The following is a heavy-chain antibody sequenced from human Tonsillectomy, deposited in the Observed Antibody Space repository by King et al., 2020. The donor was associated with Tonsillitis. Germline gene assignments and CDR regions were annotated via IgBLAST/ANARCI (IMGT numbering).Heavy chain of an antibody. D-gene: IGHD6-13*01. V-gene: IGHV1-69*06. CDR1: GGTFSSYG. Sequence: VQLVESGAEVKKPGSSVKVSCKASGGTFSSYGLTWVRQAPGQGLEWMGGIIPVFGTTNYAQKFQGRGTISADTSTSTAYMELRSLNSEDTAVYYCASPREQLVRDYYYNGLDVWGQGTTVTVSS. CDR3: ASPREQLVRDYYYNGLDV. J-gene: IGHJ6*02. CDR2: IIPVFGTT.